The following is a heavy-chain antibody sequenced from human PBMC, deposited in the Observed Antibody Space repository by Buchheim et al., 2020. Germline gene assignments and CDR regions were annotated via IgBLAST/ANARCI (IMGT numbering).Heavy chain of an antibody. D-gene: IGHD5-18*01. CDR2: INPNTGNP. Sequence: QVQLVQSGSELKKPGASVKVSCKASGYTFTSYAMNWVRQAPGQGLEWMGWINPNTGNPTYAQGFTGRFCFSLATLVSPAYLQISSLKAEDTAVYYCARDKYLDTAMDPGAFDYWGQGTL. CDR1: GYTFTSYA. V-gene: IGHV7-4-1*02. CDR3: ARDKYLDTAMDPGAFDY. J-gene: IGHJ4*02.